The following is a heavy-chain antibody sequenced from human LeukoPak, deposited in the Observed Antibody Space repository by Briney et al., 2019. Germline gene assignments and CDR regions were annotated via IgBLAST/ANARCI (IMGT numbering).Heavy chain of an antibody. J-gene: IGHJ5*02. V-gene: IGHV3-30*04. Sequence: QSGRSLRLSCAASGFTFSSYAMHWVRKAPGKGLEWVAVISYDGSNKYYADSVKGRFTISRDNSKNTLYLQMNSLGAEDTAVYYCARGRGVTMVRGLKTNWFDPWGQGTLVTVSS. CDR2: ISYDGSNK. D-gene: IGHD3-10*01. CDR3: ARGRGVTMVRGLKTNWFDP. CDR1: GFTFSSYA.